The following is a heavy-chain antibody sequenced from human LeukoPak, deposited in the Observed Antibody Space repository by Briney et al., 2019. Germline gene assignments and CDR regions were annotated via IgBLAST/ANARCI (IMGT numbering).Heavy chain of an antibody. V-gene: IGHV3-23*01. J-gene: IGHJ4*02. CDR2: ISDNGGNT. CDR1: GFTFSIYG. CDR3: AKGITRNYFDY. Sequence: PGGSLRLSCAASGFTFSIYGMGWVRQAPGKGLEWVSSISDNGGNTYYADSAKGRFTISRDNSKNTLYLQMNSLRAEDTAVYYCAKGITRNYFDYWGQGTLVTVSS. D-gene: IGHD3-10*01.